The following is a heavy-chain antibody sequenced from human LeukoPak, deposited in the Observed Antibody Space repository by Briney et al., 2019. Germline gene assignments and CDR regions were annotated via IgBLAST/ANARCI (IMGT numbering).Heavy chain of an antibody. Sequence: GASVKVSCKASGYTFTNYGISWVRQAPGQGLEWMAWISSYNGDTNFAKNLQGRVTMTTDTSTSTVYMELRRLRSDDTAVYYCARAAGYSSGWYAYFQHWGQGTLVTVS. D-gene: IGHD6-19*01. CDR1: GYTFTNYG. V-gene: IGHV1-18*01. CDR3: ARAAGYSSGWYAYFQH. J-gene: IGHJ1*01. CDR2: ISSYNGDT.